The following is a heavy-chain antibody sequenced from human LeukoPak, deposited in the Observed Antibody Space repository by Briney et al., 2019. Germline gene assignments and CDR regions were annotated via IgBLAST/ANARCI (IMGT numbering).Heavy chain of an antibody. CDR3: AKDRSIGTYYTFDH. D-gene: IGHD1-26*01. CDR1: GFTFSSYA. J-gene: IGHJ4*02. CDR2: FSASAAMT. Sequence: PGGSLRLSCAASGFTFSSYAMSWVRQAPGKGLEWVSSFSASAAMTYYADSVKGRFTVSRDNSNNRLYLQMSGLTAADTAVYYCAKDRSIGTYYTFDHWGQGTLVTVSS. V-gene: IGHV3-23*01.